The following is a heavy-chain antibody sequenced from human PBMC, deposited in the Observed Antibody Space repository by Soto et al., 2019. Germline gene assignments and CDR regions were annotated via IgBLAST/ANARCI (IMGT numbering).Heavy chain of an antibody. Sequence: ASVKVSCKASGYTLTGYYMHWVRQAPGQGLEWMGWINPNSGGTNYAQKFQGWVTMTRDTSISTAYMELSRLRSDDTAVYYCARDGESMAYCSSTSCPLYYYYGMDVWGQGTTVTVSS. V-gene: IGHV1-2*04. CDR2: INPNSGGT. CDR3: ARDGESMAYCSSTSCPLYYYYGMDV. J-gene: IGHJ6*02. D-gene: IGHD2-2*01. CDR1: GYTLTGYY.